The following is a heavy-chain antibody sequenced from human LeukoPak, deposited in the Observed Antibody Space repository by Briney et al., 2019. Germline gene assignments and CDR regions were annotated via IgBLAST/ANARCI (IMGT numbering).Heavy chain of an antibody. CDR3: ARIGGGSGSSGFDY. D-gene: IGHD3-10*01. CDR2: VSKDGGIK. Sequence: GGSLRLSCAASGFTFSSYAMHWVRQAPGKGPEWVAVVSKDGGIKFYAASLKGRFTISRDNAKNSLYLQMNSLRAEDTAVYYCARIGGGSGSSGFDYWGQGTLVTVSS. V-gene: IGHV3-30-3*01. J-gene: IGHJ4*02. CDR1: GFTFSSYA.